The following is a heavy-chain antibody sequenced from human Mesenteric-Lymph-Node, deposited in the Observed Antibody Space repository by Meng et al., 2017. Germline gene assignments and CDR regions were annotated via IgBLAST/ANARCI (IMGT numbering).Heavy chain of an antibody. J-gene: IGHJ4*02. CDR2: VYYSGRS. Sequence: LQSAGQGLVKPSATLAPTCTVSGSSTNSSDWWGWIRQPPGKGLEWIGFVYYSGRSYYNTSLKSRVTMSVDTSKNQFSLKVTSVTAVDTAVYYCARVSMARGVIIFDSWGQGTLVTVSS. V-gene: IGHV4-28*03. CDR3: ARVSMARGVIIFDS. CDR1: GSSTNSSDW. D-gene: IGHD3-10*01.